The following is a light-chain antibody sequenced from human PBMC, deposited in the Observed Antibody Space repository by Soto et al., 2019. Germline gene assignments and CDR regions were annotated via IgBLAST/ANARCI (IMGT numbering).Light chain of an antibody. J-gene: IGKJ1*01. V-gene: IGKV1-5*03. CDR3: QHYNSYSEA. Sequence: PQSPGTLSVSPGERVTLSCRASQTISSWLAWYQQKPGKANKLLIYKASTLKSGVPSRFSGSGSGTEFTLTISSLQPDEFATYYCQHYNSYSEAFGHGTKVDIK. CDR2: KAS. CDR1: QTISSW.